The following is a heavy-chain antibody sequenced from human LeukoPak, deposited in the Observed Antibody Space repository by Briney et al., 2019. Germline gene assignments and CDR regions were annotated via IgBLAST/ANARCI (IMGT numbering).Heavy chain of an antibody. D-gene: IGHD6-13*01. V-gene: IGHV4-59*01. CDR2: IYYSGST. CDR1: GGSISSYY. CDR3: ARVQRRLAAAWEPDLYYFDY. Sequence: SETLSLTCTASGGSISSYYWSWIRQPPGKGLEWIGYIYYSGSTNYNPSLKSRVTISVDTSKNQFSLKLSSVTAADTAVYYCARVQRRLAAAWEPDLYYFDYWGQGTLVTVSS. J-gene: IGHJ4*02.